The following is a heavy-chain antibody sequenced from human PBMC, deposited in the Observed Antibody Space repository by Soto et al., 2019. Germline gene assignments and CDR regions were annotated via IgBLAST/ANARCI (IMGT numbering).Heavy chain of an antibody. Sequence: LSLTCNVSGDSIRSYFWSWIRQPPGKGLEWIGYIPYSGGPTYNPSLKSRVTISIDTSKKQFSLKMTSVTAADTAVYYCASSKMGLISVLETWGQGTLVTVSS. CDR1: GDSIRSYF. V-gene: IGHV4-59*01. D-gene: IGHD2-8*01. CDR2: IPYSGGP. CDR3: ASSKMGLISVLET. J-gene: IGHJ5*02.